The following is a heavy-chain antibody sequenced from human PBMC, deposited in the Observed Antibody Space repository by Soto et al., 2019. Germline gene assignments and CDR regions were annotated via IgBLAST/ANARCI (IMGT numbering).Heavy chain of an antibody. CDR2: IYYSGST. CDR1: GGSISSYY. D-gene: IGHD3-10*01. Sequence: PSETLSLTCTVSGGSISSYYWSWIRQPPGKGLEWIGYIYYSGSTNYNPSLKSRVTISVDTSKNQFSLKLSSVTAADTAVYYCASTVRGVIFDWFDPWGQGTLVTVSS. CDR3: ASTVRGVIFDWFDP. V-gene: IGHV4-59*01. J-gene: IGHJ5*02.